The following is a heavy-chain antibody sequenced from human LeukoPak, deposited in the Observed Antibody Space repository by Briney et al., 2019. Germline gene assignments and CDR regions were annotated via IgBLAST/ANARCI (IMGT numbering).Heavy chain of an antibody. CDR1: GFTFSSYG. CDR2: ISYGGSNK. V-gene: IGHV3-30*18. CDR3: AKDPSLITMVRGVLKLSYYFDS. D-gene: IGHD3-10*01. Sequence: GGSLRLSCAASGFTFSSYGMHWVRQAPGKGLDWVAVISYGGSNKFYADSVKGRFTISRDNSKNTLYLQMNSLRAEDTAVYYCAKDPSLITMVRGVLKLSYYFDSWGQGTLVTVSS. J-gene: IGHJ4*02.